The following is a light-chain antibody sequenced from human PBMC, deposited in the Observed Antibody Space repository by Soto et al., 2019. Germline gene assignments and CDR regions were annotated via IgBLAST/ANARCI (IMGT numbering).Light chain of an antibody. Sequence: DMQMTQSPSTLSASVLDIFAITGRASQSISSWLAWYQQKPGRAPKLLIYDASSLESGVPSRFSGSGSGTEFTLTISSLQTEDFASYYCQQYNSYSTFGQGTKVDIK. J-gene: IGKJ1*01. CDR1: QSISSW. V-gene: IGKV1-5*01. CDR2: DAS. CDR3: QQYNSYST.